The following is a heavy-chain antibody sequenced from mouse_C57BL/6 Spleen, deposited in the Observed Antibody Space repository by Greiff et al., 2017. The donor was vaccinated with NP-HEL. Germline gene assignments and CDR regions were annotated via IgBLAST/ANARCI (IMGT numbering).Heavy chain of an antibody. D-gene: IGHD2-10*02. Sequence: DVKLQESGPGLVKPSQSLSLTCSVTGYSITSGYYWNWIRQFPGNHLEWMGYISYDGSNNYNPSLKNRIAITRDTSKNQFFLKLNAVTTEDTATYYGARGYVYFGYWGQGTTLTVSS. V-gene: IGHV3-6*01. CDR2: ISYDGSN. CDR1: GYSITSGYY. J-gene: IGHJ2*01. CDR3: ARGYVYFGY.